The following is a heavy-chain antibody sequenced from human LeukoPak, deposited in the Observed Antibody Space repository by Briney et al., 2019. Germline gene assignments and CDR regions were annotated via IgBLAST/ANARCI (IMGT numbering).Heavy chain of an antibody. CDR2: IKEDESAK. Sequence: PGGSLRLSCAASGFSFSTFWMAWVRQAPGKGLEWVANIKEDESAKHQADSVKGRFTIFRDNAQNSVYLQMSSLRGEDTAVYYCARDVGGSLDYWGQGTLVTVYS. CDR3: ARDVGGSLDY. V-gene: IGHV3-7*01. CDR1: GFSFSTFW. J-gene: IGHJ4*02. D-gene: IGHD1-26*01.